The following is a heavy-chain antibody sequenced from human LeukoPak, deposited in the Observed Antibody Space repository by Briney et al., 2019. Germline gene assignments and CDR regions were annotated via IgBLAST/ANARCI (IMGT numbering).Heavy chain of an antibody. V-gene: IGHV5-51*01. CDR2: IRPMNSDM. CDR1: GYNFNTYW. D-gene: IGHD4-23*01. CDR3: ASRPFETTVVPWDFY. Sequence: GESLKISCKGSGYNFNTYWVAWAGQLPGKGLEWRGIIRPMNSDMRYSPSFQGQVTISADRSINTAYLQWSSLTASDTAMYYCASRPFETTVVPWDFYWGQGTQVTVSS. J-gene: IGHJ4*02.